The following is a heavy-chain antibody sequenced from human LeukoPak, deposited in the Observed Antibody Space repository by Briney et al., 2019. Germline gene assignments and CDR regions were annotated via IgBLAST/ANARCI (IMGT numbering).Heavy chain of an antibody. CDR3: ARSLLVEYTYYWYFDL. J-gene: IGHJ2*01. Sequence: PSETLSLTCTVSGGSISSGSYYWSWIRQPAGKGLEWIGRIYTSGSTNYNPSLKSRVTISVDTSKNQFSLKLSSVTAADTAVYYCARSLLVEYTYYWYFDLWGRGTLVTVSS. CDR2: IYTSGST. CDR1: GGSISSGSYY. V-gene: IGHV4-61*02. D-gene: IGHD6-6*01.